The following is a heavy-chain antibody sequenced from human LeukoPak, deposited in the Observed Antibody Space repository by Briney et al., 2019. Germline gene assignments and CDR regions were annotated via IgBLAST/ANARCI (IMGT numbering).Heavy chain of an antibody. CDR2: IKQDGSEK. CDR3: AREGMYYYDSSGLTDY. V-gene: IGHV3-7*01. J-gene: IGHJ4*02. D-gene: IGHD3-22*01. Sequence: GGSLRLSCAASGFTFSSYWMSWVRQAPGKGLEWVANIKQDGSEKYYVDSVKGRFTISRDNAKNSLYLQMNSLRAEDTAVYYCAREGMYYYDSSGLTDYWGQGTLVTVSS. CDR1: GFTFSSYW.